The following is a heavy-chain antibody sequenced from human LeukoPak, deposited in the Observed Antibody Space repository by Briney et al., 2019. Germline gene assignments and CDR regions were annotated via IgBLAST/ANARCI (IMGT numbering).Heavy chain of an antibody. V-gene: IGHV4-39*07. J-gene: IGHJ6*02. CDR1: GGSISSSTYY. CDR2: IYYSGSA. Sequence: SETLSLTCNVSGGSISSSTYYWGWIRQPPGKGLEWIGSIYYSGSAYNNPSLKSRVTISVDTSKNQFSLKLSSVTAADTAVYYCARAPATIFGVVYYYGMDVWGQGTTVTVSS. D-gene: IGHD3-3*01. CDR3: ARAPATIFGVVYYYGMDV.